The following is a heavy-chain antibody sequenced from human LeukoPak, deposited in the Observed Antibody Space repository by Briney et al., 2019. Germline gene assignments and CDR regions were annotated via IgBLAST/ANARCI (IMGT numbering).Heavy chain of an antibody. CDR2: INPKTGGT. CDR1: GYTVTGYY. J-gene: IGHJ4*02. D-gene: IGHD3-10*01. CDR3: AYWGRYGSGSVFDY. Sequence: ASVKVSCKASGYTVTGYYMHWVRQAPEQGLEWMGWINPKTGGTTYAQRFQDRVTMTLDTSISTTYMELNSLRSDDTALYYCAYWGRYGSGSVFDYWGQGTLVTVSS. V-gene: IGHV1-2*02.